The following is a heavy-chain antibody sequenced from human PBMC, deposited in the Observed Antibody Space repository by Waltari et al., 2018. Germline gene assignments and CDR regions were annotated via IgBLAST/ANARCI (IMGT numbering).Heavy chain of an antibody. CDR1: GFTFGNYG. CDR3: AKSTGSYYEVFDY. V-gene: IGHV3-23*04. CDR2: ISGSGGTT. J-gene: IGHJ4*02. Sequence: EVRLVESGGGLVQPGGSLTLSCAASGFTFGNYGMSWVRQAPGKGLECVSTISGSGGTTFYADSVKGRFTMSKDNSKNTLFLQMNSLRFDDTAEYYCAKSTGSYYEVFDYWGRGTLVTVSS. D-gene: IGHD1-26*01.